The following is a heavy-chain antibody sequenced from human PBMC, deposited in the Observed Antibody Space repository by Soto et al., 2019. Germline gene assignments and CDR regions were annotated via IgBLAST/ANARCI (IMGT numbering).Heavy chain of an antibody. V-gene: IGHV3-23*01. CDR3: AKGNGDYVWSGFDY. CDR2: ISGSGGST. D-gene: IGHD4-17*01. CDR1: GSTFSNYA. J-gene: IGHJ4*02. Sequence: EVQLLESGGGLIQPGGSLRLSCEAFGSTFSNYAMSWVRQAPGKGLEWVSGISGSGGSTYYADSVKGRFTISRDNSKNTLYQQMSSLRAEEAAVYSCAKGNGDYVWSGFDYWGQGTLVTVSS.